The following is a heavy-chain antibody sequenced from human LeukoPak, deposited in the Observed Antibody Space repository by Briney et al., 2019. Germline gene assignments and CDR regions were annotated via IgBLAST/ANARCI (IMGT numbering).Heavy chain of an antibody. CDR3: ASGYDFWSGRRPLDY. CDR1: GYSFTNQW. CDR2: IYPGDSDT. J-gene: IGHJ4*02. V-gene: IGHV5-51*01. Sequence: GESLKISCKGSGYSFTNQWIGWVRQMPGKGLEWMGIIYPGDSDTRYSPSFQGQVTISADKSISTAYLQWSSLKASDTAMYYCASGYDFWSGRRPLDYWGQGTLVTVSS. D-gene: IGHD3-3*01.